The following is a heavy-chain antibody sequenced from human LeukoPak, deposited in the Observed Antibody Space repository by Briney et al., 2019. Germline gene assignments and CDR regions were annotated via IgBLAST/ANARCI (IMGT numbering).Heavy chain of an antibody. CDR1: GFTFSSYA. D-gene: IGHD5-24*01. J-gene: IGHJ4*02. CDR3: ARDPNGYKYFDY. Sequence: GGSLRLSCAGSGFTFSSYAMSWVRQAPGKGLEWVSGISGSGGSTNYADSVKGRFTISRDNSKDTLYLQMDSLRAEDTAVYYCARDPNGYKYFDYWGQGTLVTVSS. CDR2: ISGSGGST. V-gene: IGHV3-23*01.